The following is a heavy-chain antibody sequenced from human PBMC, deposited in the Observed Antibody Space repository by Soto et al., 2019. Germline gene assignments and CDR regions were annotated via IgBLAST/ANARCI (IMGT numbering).Heavy chain of an antibody. Sequence: GASVKVSCKASGYIFTSYDINWLRQDTGQGLEWMGWMNPNSGNTGYAQKFQGRVTMTRNTSISTAYMELSSLRSEDTAVYYCARYCSSTSCYTDYYGMDVWGQGTTVTVSS. CDR2: MNPNSGNT. V-gene: IGHV1-8*01. CDR1: GYIFTSYD. J-gene: IGHJ6*02. D-gene: IGHD2-2*02. CDR3: ARYCSSTSCYTDYYGMDV.